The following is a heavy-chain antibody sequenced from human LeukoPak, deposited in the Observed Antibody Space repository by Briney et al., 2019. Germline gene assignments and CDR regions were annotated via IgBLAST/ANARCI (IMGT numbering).Heavy chain of an antibody. CDR3: ARNYYDSSGYHGAFDI. J-gene: IGHJ3*02. CDR2: ISAYNGNT. D-gene: IGHD3-22*01. CDR1: GYTFTSYG. V-gene: IGHV1-18*01. Sequence: GASVKVSCKASGYTFTSYGISWVRQAPGQGLEWMGWISAYNGNTNYAQKLQGRVTMTTDTSTSTAYMELRSLRSDDTAVCYCARNYYDSSGYHGAFDIWGQGTMVTVSS.